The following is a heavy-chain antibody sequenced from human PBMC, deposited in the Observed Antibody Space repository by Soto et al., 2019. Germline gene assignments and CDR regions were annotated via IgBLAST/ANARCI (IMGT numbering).Heavy chain of an antibody. CDR3: GRLQGSMVRGVTVFEAVDN. D-gene: IGHD3-10*01. CDR2: IYYSGST. V-gene: IGHV4-39*01. Sequence: SETLSLTCTVSGGSISSSSYYWGWIRQPPGKGLEWIGNIYYSGSTYYNPSLKSRVTISVDTSKNQFSLKLNSVTAADTAVYFCGRLQGSMVRGVTVFEAVDNWGQGTLVTVSS. J-gene: IGHJ4*02. CDR1: GGSISSSSYY.